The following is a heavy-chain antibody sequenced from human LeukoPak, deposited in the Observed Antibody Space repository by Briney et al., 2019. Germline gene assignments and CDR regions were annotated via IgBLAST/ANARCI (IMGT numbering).Heavy chain of an antibody. CDR1: GGTFSSYA. J-gene: IGHJ3*02. Sequence: ASVKVSCKASGGTFSSYAISWVRQAPGQGLEWMGRIIPILGIANYAQKFQGRVTITADKSTSTAYMELSSLRSEDTAVYYRARPRYYDFWSGYWTDAFDIWGQGTMVTVSS. V-gene: IGHV1-69*04. D-gene: IGHD3-3*01. CDR2: IIPILGIA. CDR3: ARPRYYDFWSGYWTDAFDI.